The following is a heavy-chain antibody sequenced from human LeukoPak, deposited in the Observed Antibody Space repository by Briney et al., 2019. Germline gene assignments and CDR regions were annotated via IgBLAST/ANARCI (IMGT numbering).Heavy chain of an antibody. Sequence: PGGNLRFSCAASGFTFSSYDMHWVRQAKGKGLEWVSAIGTAGDTYSPGSVKGRFTTSRENAKTSLYLQMNSLRAGDTALYCCARLYVYYDYVWWCYHVPNPPFDYWGQGTLVTVSS. CDR3: ARLYVYYDYVWWCYHVPNPPFDY. J-gene: IGHJ4*02. D-gene: IGHD3-16*02. V-gene: IGHV3-13*01. CDR2: IGTAGDT. CDR1: GFTFSSYD.